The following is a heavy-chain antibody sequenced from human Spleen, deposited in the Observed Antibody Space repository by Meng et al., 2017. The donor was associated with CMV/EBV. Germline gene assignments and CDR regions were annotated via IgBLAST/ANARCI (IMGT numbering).Heavy chain of an antibody. CDR1: GGSISGDY. CDR2: VLYTGST. V-gene: IGHV4-59*01. CDR3: ARDHYCSSTSCSRGAFDI. J-gene: IGHJ3*02. Sequence: SETLSLTCAVSGGSISGDYWSWIRQPPGKGLEWIGYVLYTGSTIYNSSLKSRVTISVDTSKNQFSLKLSSVTAADTAVYYCARDHYCSSTSCSRGAFDIWGQGTMVTVSS. D-gene: IGHD2-2*01.